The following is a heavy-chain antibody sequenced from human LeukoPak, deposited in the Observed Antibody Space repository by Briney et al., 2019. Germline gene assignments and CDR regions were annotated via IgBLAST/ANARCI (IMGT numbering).Heavy chain of an antibody. J-gene: IGHJ4*02. D-gene: IGHD3-3*01. V-gene: IGHV3-7*01. CDR2: IKQDGSQE. Sequence: GGSLRLSYAASGFTFSSYWMSWVRQAPGKGLEWVAHIKQDGSQEYYVDSVKGRFTISRDSAKNSLYLQMNSLRAEDTAVYYCARGVPYDSWSGPHYSDYWGQGTLVTVSS. CDR1: GFTFSSYW. CDR3: ARGVPYDSWSGPHYSDY.